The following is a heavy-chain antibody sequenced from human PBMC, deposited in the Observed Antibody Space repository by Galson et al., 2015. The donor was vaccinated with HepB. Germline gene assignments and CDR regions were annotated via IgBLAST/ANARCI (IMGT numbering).Heavy chain of an antibody. Sequence: SLRLSCAASGFTFSSYGMHWVRQAPGTGLEWVAVIWYDGSNKYYADSVKGRFTISRDNSKNTLYLQINSLRAEDTAVYYCAREFDNWNDGGAFDIWGQGTMVPVSS. D-gene: IGHD1-1*01. CDR1: GFTFSSYG. CDR3: AREFDNWNDGGAFDI. CDR2: IWYDGSNK. J-gene: IGHJ3*02. V-gene: IGHV3-33*01.